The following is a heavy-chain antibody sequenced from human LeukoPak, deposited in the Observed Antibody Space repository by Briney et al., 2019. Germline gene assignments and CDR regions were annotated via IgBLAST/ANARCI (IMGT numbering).Heavy chain of an antibody. J-gene: IGHJ4*02. CDR3: ARGRNMVRGVISFDY. D-gene: IGHD3-10*01. Sequence: SETLSLTCTVSGGSISSGSYYWSWIRQPPGKGLEWIGYIYYSGSTNYNPSLKSRVTISVDTSKNQFSLKLSSVTAADTAVYYCARGRNMVRGVISFDYWGQGTLVTVSS. V-gene: IGHV4-61*01. CDR2: IYYSGST. CDR1: GGSISSGSYY.